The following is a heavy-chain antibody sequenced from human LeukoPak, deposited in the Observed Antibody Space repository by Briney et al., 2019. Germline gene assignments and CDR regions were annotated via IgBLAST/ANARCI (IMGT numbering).Heavy chain of an antibody. J-gene: IGHJ5*02. CDR2: ISDTGGRT. D-gene: IGHD3-3*01. CDR1: GLTFIGSA. Sequence: GGSLRLSCAASGLTFIGSAVSWVRQAPGEGLEWVSSISDTGGRTYYADSVKGRLTITTDNSRNTVNLQMNRLRRGDVARYYCEKGGQDFDFWRFDLWGQGILVSVSS. V-gene: IGHV3-23*01. CDR3: EKGGQDFDFWRFDL.